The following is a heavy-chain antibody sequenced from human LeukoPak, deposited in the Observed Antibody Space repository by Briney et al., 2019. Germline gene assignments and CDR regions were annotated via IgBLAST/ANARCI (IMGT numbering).Heavy chain of an antibody. D-gene: IGHD3-22*01. V-gene: IGHV3-30*18. CDR2: ISYDGNNK. Sequence: GTSLRLSCAASGFSFSTYGMHWVRQAPGEGLEWVAVISYDGNNKNYVDSVKGRFTISRDNSKHTLYLQMNSLRAEDTAMYYCAKDYYDSSGYGYYYYGMDVWGQGTTVTVSS. CDR3: AKDYYDSSGYGYYYYGMDV. CDR1: GFSFSTYG. J-gene: IGHJ6*02.